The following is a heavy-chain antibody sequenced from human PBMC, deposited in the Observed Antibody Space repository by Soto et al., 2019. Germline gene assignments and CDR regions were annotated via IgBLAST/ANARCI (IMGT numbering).Heavy chain of an antibody. V-gene: IGHV3-21*01. CDR3: AREDCSGGSCYEDYYYYGMDV. D-gene: IGHD2-15*01. J-gene: IGHJ6*02. Sequence: PGGSLRLSCAASGFTFSSYSMNWVRQAPGKGLEWVSSISSSSSYIYYADSVKGRFTISRDNAKNSLYLQMNSLRAEDTAVYYCAREDCSGGSCYEDYYYYGMDVWGQRTTVTVSS. CDR1: GFTFSSYS. CDR2: ISSSSSYI.